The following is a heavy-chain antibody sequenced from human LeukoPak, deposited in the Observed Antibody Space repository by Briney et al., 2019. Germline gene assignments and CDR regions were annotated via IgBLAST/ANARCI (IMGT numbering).Heavy chain of an antibody. CDR2: ISYAGSNK. J-gene: IGHJ4*02. Sequence: GGSLRLSCAASGFTFSSYAMHWVRQAPGQGLEWVADISYAGSNKYYADSVKGRFTISRDNSKNTLYLQMNSLRAEDTAVYYCARDGGYGDYAPLDYWGQGTLVTVSS. V-gene: IGHV3-30-3*01. CDR3: ARDGGYGDYAPLDY. CDR1: GFTFSSYA. D-gene: IGHD4-17*01.